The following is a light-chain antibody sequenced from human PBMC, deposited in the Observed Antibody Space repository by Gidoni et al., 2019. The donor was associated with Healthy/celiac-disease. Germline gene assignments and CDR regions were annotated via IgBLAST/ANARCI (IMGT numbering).Light chain of an antibody. CDR2: AAS. V-gene: IGKV1-39*01. Sequence: DIQITQSASSLSASVGDRVTITCRASQSISSYLNWYQQKPGKAPKLLIYAASSLQSGVPSRFSGSGSGTDFTLTISSLQPEDFATYYCQQSYSTLPLTFGGGTKVEIK. CDR3: QQSYSTLPLT. CDR1: QSISSY. J-gene: IGKJ4*01.